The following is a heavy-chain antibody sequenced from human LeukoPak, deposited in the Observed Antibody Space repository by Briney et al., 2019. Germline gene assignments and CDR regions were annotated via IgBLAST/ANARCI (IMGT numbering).Heavy chain of an antibody. J-gene: IGHJ4*02. Sequence: SETLSLTCNVSGDSISSYYWGWIRQPPGKGLEWIGSIYYSGSTYYNLSLKSRVTISVDTSKNQFSLKLSSVTAADTAVYYCARHGDRDYGDYNFDYWGQGTLVTVSS. CDR1: GDSISSYY. CDR2: IYYSGST. V-gene: IGHV4-39*01. CDR3: ARHGDRDYGDYNFDY. D-gene: IGHD4-17*01.